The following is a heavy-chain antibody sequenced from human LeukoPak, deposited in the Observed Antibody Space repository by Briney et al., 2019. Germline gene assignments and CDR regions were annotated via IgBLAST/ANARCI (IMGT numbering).Heavy chain of an antibody. CDR2: ISSSSSYI. D-gene: IGHD3-10*01. CDR1: GFTFSSYG. J-gene: IGHJ6*03. CDR3: ARVYRQGLLVRARYYYYYMDV. Sequence: KSGGSLRLSCAASGFTFSSYGMSWVRQAPGKGLEWVSSISSSSSYIYYADSVKGRFTISRDNAKNSLYLQMNSLRAEDTAVYYCARVYRQGLLVRARYYYYYMDVWGKGTTVTVSS. V-gene: IGHV3-21*01.